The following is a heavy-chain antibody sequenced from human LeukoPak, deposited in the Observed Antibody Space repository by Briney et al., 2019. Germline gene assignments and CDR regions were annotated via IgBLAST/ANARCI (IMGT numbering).Heavy chain of an antibody. Sequence: PSETLSLTCAVYGGSFSGNYWTLIRQTPGRGLEWVGESSPTGDITGYNPSLKGRATISVDSSKNQFSLKLTSMTAADPVVHYLAGGMIFIARPCDSWGQGTLVTVSS. V-gene: IGHV4-34*01. CDR2: SSPTGDIT. CDR3: AGGMIFIARPCDS. D-gene: IGHD2-21*01. J-gene: IGHJ5*01. CDR1: GGSFSGNY.